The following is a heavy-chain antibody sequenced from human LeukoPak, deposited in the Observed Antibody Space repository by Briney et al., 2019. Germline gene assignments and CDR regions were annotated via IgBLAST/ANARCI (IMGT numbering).Heavy chain of an antibody. CDR2: IYYSGST. CDR1: GGSISRSTYY. D-gene: IGHD3-10*01. V-gene: IGHV4-39*01. CDR3: ARSYYFGPGSYWFDP. Sequence: SETLSLTCTVSGGSISRSTYYWGWIRQPPGKRLEWIGSIYYSGSTYYNPSLKSRVTISVDTSKKEVSLKLSSVTAADTAVYYCARSYYFGPGSYWFDPWGQGTLVTVSS. J-gene: IGHJ5*02.